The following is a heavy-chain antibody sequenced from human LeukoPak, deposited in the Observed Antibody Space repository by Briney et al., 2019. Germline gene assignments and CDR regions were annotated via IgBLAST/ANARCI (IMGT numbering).Heavy chain of an antibody. V-gene: IGHV3-43*02. D-gene: IGHD1-14*01. CDR2: VSGDGDVT. J-gene: IGHJ4*02. Sequence: PGGSLRLSCTASGFNFRDFSMHWVRQIPGRGLEWVSLVSGDGDVTYYADSVKGRFTISRDNGRNLLYLQMNSLSGEDTAFYYCAKGNNTISFNFDYRGQGTLVTVSS. CDR1: GFNFRDFS. CDR3: AKGNNTISFNFDY.